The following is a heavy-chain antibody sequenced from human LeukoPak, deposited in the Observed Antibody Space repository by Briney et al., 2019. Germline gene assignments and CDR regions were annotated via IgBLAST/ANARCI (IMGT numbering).Heavy chain of an antibody. D-gene: IGHD3-22*01. V-gene: IGHV4-59*08. CDR1: GRSISSHY. Sequence: PSETLSLTCTVSGRSISSHYWSWIRQPPGKGLEWIGYIHYSGSTNHNPSLKSRVTISVDTSKNQFSLKLSSVTAADTAVYYCARYSYYYDGSGYQYYFDYWGQGTLVTVSS. CDR2: IHYSGST. J-gene: IGHJ4*02. CDR3: ARYSYYYDGSGYQYYFDY.